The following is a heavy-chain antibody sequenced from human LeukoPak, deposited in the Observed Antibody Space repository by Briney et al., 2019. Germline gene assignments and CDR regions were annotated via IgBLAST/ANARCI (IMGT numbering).Heavy chain of an antibody. CDR2: MSVSCCST. Sequence: PGGSLRLSCAASGFPFSSYAMRGVRQAPPKGLDGVAAMSVSCCSTFYPHSVKGRFNISRDNSKNTLLPQMNSRTRGDTAVLHCAKYSGFLDYWGQGTLVTVSS. D-gene: IGHD5-12*01. CDR1: GFPFSSYA. CDR3: AKYSGFLDY. V-gene: IGHV3-23*01. J-gene: IGHJ4*02.